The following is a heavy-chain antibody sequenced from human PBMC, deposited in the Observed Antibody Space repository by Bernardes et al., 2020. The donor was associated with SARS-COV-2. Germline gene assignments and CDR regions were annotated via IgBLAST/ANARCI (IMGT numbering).Heavy chain of an antibody. V-gene: IGHV4-59*01. CDR2: IYYSGST. J-gene: IGHJ3*02. D-gene: IGHD3-3*01. Sequence: SETLSLTCTVSGGSISSYYWSWIRQPPGKGLEWIGYIYYSGSTKYNPSLKSRVTISVDTSKNQFSLKLSSVTAADTAVYYCARAPPRHDFWSGYFCSDAMGGAIDIWGQGTMVTVSS. CDR3: ARAPPRHDFWSGYFCSDAMGGAIDI. CDR1: GGSISSYY.